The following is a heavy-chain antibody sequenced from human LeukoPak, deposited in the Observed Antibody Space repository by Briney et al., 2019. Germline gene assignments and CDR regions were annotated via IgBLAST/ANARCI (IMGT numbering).Heavy chain of an antibody. CDR1: GFTSGNYA. V-gene: IGHV3-23*01. CDR2: ISGGSGTI. CDR3: ARDGAYSGYVIDY. Sequence: PGGSLRLSCEASGFTSGNYAMSWVRQAPGKWLEWVSSISGGSGTINYADSVKGRFTISRDNAKNSLYLQMNSLRAEDTAVYYCARDGAYSGYVIDYWGQGTLVTVSS. J-gene: IGHJ4*02. D-gene: IGHD5-12*01.